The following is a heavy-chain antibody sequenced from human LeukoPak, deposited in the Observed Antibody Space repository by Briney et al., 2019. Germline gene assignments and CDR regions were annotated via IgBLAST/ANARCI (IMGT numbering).Heavy chain of an antibody. D-gene: IGHD2-2*01. CDR1: GFSLRNYW. J-gene: IGHJ4*02. V-gene: IGHV3-7*01. Sequence: GGSLRLSCVASGFSLRNYWMSWVRQAQGKGLEWVANIKQDESEKYYVDSVKGRFTISRDNAKNSLYLQMNSLRAEDTAVYDCARALDSSSSRYQAFEYWGQGTLVTVSS. CDR2: IKQDESEK. CDR3: ARALDSSSSRYQAFEY.